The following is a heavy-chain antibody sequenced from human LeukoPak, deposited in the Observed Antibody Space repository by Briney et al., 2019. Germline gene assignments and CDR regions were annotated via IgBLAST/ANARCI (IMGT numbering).Heavy chain of an antibody. Sequence: GGPLTLLCRVWGYLYRRCVVRGPRESRGRGVVGVNTVTSGGSTDYIDSVKGRFTISRDNSKNTLYLQMNSLRVEDTAEYYCARYCSGVSCYSGLDYWGQGTLVTVSS. CDR1: GYLYRRCV. D-gene: IGHD2-15*01. CDR2: VTSGGST. V-gene: IGHV3-23*01. J-gene: IGHJ4*02. CDR3: ARYCSGVSCYSGLDY.